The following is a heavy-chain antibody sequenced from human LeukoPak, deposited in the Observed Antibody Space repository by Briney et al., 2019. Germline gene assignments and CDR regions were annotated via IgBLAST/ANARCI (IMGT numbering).Heavy chain of an antibody. CDR1: GFTLNSYT. CDR3: ARDSAAAAGTPGY. J-gene: IGHJ4*02. CDR2: ISGSSTYI. V-gene: IGHV3-21*01. D-gene: IGHD6-13*01. Sequence: GGSLRLSCAASGFTLNSYTMNWVRQAPGRGLEWVSSISGSSTYIYYADSLKGRFTISRDNAKNSLYLQMNSLRAEDTAVYYCARDSAAAAGTPGYWGQGTLVTVSS.